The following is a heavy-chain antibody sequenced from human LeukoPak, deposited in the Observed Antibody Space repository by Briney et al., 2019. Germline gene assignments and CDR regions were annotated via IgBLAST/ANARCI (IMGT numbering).Heavy chain of an antibody. V-gene: IGHV4-39*07. J-gene: IGHJ4*02. CDR1: GGSISSSSYY. D-gene: IGHD3-22*01. CDR3: AGLEVVPEEGDY. CDR2: IYYSGST. Sequence: SETLSLTCTVSGGSISSSSYYWGWIRQPPGKGLEWIGSIYYSGSTYYSPSLKSRVTISLDTSKNQFSLKLSSVTAADTAVYYCAGLEVVPEEGDYWGQGTLVTVSS.